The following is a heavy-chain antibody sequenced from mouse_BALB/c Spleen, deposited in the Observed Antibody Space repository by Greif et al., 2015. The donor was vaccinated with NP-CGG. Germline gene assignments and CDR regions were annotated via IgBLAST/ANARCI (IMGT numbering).Heavy chain of an antibody. CDR3: ARGATRTPYYYSMDY. V-gene: IGHV1-14*01. J-gene: IGHJ4*01. CDR2: INPYNDGT. CDR1: GYTFTSYV. Sequence: VQLQQSGPELVKPGASVKMSCKASGYTFTSYVVHWVKQKPGQGLEWIGYINPYNDGTKYNEKFKGKATLTSDKSSSTAYMELSSLTSEDSAVYYCARGATRTPYYYSMDYWGQGASVTVSS.